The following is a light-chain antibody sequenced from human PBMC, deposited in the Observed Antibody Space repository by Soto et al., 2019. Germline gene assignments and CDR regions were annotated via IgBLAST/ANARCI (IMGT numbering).Light chain of an antibody. V-gene: IGKV3-15*01. J-gene: IGKJ1*01. CDR1: QSVSSN. Sequence: ELVITQSPATRSVSPGERATLSCRASQSVSSNLGRYHHKPGQAPRLLIXGESTRATGIPARFIGSGSGTEFTLTISSLQSEYFSVYYCQQYNNWPKWTFGQGTKVDIK. CDR2: GES. CDR3: QQYNNWPKWT.